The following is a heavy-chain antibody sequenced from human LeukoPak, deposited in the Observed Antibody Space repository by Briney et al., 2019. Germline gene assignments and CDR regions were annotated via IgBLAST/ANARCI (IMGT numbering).Heavy chain of an antibody. V-gene: IGHV3-23*01. J-gene: IGHJ4*02. CDR2: ISGDGGGT. CDR3: AKWAGSGEQTKRYFGPFDF. D-gene: IGHD1/OR15-1a*01. CDR1: GFTFSNWA. Sequence: GGSLRLSCLASGFTFSNWAITWVRQAPGMGLEWVSSISGDGGGTYYGDSVKGRFTVSRDNSKNTLYLEINSLRVEDTAVYYCAKWAGSGEQTKRYFGPFDFWGQGTLVTVSS.